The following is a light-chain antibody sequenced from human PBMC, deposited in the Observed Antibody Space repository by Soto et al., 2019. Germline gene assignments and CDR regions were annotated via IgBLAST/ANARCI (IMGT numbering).Light chain of an antibody. V-gene: IGKV1-39*01. CDR1: QSISSY. Sequence: DIQMTQSPSSLSASVGDRVTISCRASQSISSYLNWYQQKPGKAPKLLIYAASSLESGVPSRFSGSGSGTDFALTISSLQPEDFATYYCQQSYNTPYTFGQGTELEIK. J-gene: IGKJ2*01. CDR3: QQSYNTPYT. CDR2: AAS.